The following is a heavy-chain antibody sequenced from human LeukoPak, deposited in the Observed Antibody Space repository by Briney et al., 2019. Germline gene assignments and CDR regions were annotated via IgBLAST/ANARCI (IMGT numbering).Heavy chain of an antibody. D-gene: IGHD3-10*01. CDR2: IYYSGST. J-gene: IGHJ6*04. V-gene: IGHV4-59*01. CDR3: ARDRYYGSGSYSLDV. Sequence: SETLSLTCTVSGGSISSYYWSWIRQPPGKGLEWIGNIYYSGSTNYNPSLKSRVTISVDTSKNQFSLKLSSVTAADTAVYYCARDRYYGSGSYSLDVWGKGTTVTISS. CDR1: GGSISSYY.